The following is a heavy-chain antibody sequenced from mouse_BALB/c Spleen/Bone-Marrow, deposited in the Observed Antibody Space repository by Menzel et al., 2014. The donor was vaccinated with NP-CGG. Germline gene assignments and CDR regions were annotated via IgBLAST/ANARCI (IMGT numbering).Heavy chain of an antibody. CDR1: GFDFSTFW. CDR2: INPDRRTI. CDR3: ARLHYYGYGAD. D-gene: IGHD1-2*01. V-gene: IGHV4-1*02. J-gene: IGHJ3*01. Sequence: EVKLMESGGGLVQPGGSLKLSCAASGFDFSTFWMSWVRQAPGKGLEWIGEINPDRRTINYSPSLKDKFVISRDNAKNTLYLLMSKVRSEDTALYYCARLHYYGYGADWGQGTLGTVSA.